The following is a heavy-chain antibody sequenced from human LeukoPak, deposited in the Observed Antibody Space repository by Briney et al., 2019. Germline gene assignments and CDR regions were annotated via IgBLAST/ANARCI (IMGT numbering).Heavy chain of an antibody. J-gene: IGHJ6*03. CDR3: ARRAGYCSSTSCYYYYYYMDV. D-gene: IGHD2-2*01. V-gene: IGHV4-59*11. CDR2: IYYSGST. Sequence: SETLSLTCTVSGGSISSHYWSWIRQPPGKGLEWIGYIYYSGSTNYNPSLKSRVTISVDTSKNQFSLKLSSVTAADTAVYYCARRAGYCSSTSCYYYYYYMDVWGKGTTVTVSS. CDR1: GGSISSHY.